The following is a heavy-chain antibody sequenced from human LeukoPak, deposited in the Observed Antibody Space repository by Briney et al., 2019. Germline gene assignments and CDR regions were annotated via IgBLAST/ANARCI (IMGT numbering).Heavy chain of an antibody. CDR1: GFTVSSNY. CDR3: AREGHYYDSSGYGAFDI. V-gene: IGHV3-7*01. Sequence: GGSLRLSCAASGFTVSSNYMSWVRQAPGKGLEWVANIKQDGSEKYYVDSVKGRFTISRDNAKNSLYLQMNSLRAEDTAVYYCAREGHYYDSSGYGAFDIWGQGTMVTVSS. J-gene: IGHJ3*02. CDR2: IKQDGSEK. D-gene: IGHD3-22*01.